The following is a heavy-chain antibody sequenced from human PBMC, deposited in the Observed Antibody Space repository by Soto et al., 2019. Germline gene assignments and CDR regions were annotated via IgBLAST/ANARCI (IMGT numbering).Heavy chain of an antibody. CDR1: GYTLTELS. CDR3: ASSYGSGYRAFDY. Sequence: ASVKVSCKVSGYTLTELSMHWVRQAPGKGLEWMGGFDPEDGETIYAQKFQGRVTMTADKSTSTAYMELSSLRSEDTAIYYCASSYGSGYRAFDYWGQGALVTVSS. V-gene: IGHV1-24*01. J-gene: IGHJ4*02. D-gene: IGHD3-10*01. CDR2: FDPEDGET.